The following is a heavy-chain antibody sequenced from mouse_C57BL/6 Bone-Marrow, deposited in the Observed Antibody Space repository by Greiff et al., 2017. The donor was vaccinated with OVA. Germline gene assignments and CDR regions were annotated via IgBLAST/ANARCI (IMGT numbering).Heavy chain of an antibody. CDR1: GYTFTDYE. CDR3: TRGSTTVSDY. Sequence: VKLQESGAELVRPGASVTLSCKASGYTFTDYEMHWVKQTPVHGLEWIGAIDPETGGTAYNQKFKGKAILTADKSSSTAYMELRSLTSEDSAVYYCTRGSTTVSDYWGQGTTLTVSS. V-gene: IGHV1-15*01. CDR2: IDPETGGT. D-gene: IGHD1-1*01. J-gene: IGHJ2*01.